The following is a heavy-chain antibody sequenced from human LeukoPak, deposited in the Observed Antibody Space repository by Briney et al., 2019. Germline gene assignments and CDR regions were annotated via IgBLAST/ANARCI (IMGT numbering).Heavy chain of an antibody. CDR3: ARDRLQLQS. V-gene: IGHV4-61*02. Sequence: SEILSLTCTVSGDSISSGDYYWSWIRQPAGKGLEWIGRIYTSGSTNYNPSLKSRVTISVDTSKNQFSLKLSSVTAADTAVYYCARDRLQLQSWGQGTLVTVSS. CDR2: IYTSGST. CDR1: GDSISSGDYY. J-gene: IGHJ5*02. D-gene: IGHD1-1*01.